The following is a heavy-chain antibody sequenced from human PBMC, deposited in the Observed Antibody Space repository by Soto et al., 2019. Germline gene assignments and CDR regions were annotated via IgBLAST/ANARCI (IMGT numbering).Heavy chain of an antibody. V-gene: IGHV1-69*12. D-gene: IGHD6-19*01. CDR2: IIPIFGTA. CDR3: ARVRQFRGVAGTYYYYGMDV. J-gene: IGHJ6*02. CDR1: GGTFSSYA. Sequence: QVQLVQSGAEVKKPGSSVKVSCKASGGTFSSYAISWVRQAPGQGLEWMGGIIPIFGTANYAQKFQGRVTITADESTSTAYMELSSLRSEDTAVYYCARVRQFRGVAGTYYYYGMDVWGQGTTVTVSS.